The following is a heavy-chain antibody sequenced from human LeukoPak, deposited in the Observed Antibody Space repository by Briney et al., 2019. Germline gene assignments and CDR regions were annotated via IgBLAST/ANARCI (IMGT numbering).Heavy chain of an antibody. D-gene: IGHD5-18*01. Sequence: GGSLRLSYAASGFPFSAYAMSWVRQAPGKGLEWVSAISASGDTTYYADSVRGRFTISRDNSKNTLYLQMNSLRAGDTALYYCAKESLRGHSYGFDNWGQGTLVTVSS. CDR2: ISASGDTT. CDR1: GFPFSAYA. V-gene: IGHV3-23*01. J-gene: IGHJ4*02. CDR3: AKESLRGHSYGFDN.